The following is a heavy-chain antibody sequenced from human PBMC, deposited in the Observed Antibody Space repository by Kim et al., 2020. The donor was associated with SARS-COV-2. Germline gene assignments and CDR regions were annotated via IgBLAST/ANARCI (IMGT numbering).Heavy chain of an antibody. D-gene: IGHD6-19*01. J-gene: IGHJ1*01. CDR1: GFTFSSYE. Sequence: GGSLRLSCAASGFTFSSYEMNWVRQAPGKGLEWVSYISSSGSTIYYADSVKGRFTISRDNAKNSLYLQMNSLRAEDTAVYYCARELSSGWYPAYFQHWGQGTLVTVSS. CDR2: ISSSGSTI. V-gene: IGHV3-48*03. CDR3: ARELSSGWYPAYFQH.